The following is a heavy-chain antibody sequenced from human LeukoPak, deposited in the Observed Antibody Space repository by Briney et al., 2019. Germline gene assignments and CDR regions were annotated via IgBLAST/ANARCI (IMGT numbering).Heavy chain of an antibody. D-gene: IGHD3-22*01. J-gene: IGHJ6*02. CDR2: IIPIFGTA. CDR1: GGTFSSYA. V-gene: IGHV1-69*01. CDR3: ARDASDYYDSSGYYPSRYYYGMDV. Sequence: SVKVSCKASGGTFSSYAISWVRQAPGQGLEWMGGIIPIFGTANYAQKFQGRVTITADESTSTAYMELSSLRSEDTAVYYCARDASDYYDSSGYYPSRYYYGMDVWGQGTTVTVSS.